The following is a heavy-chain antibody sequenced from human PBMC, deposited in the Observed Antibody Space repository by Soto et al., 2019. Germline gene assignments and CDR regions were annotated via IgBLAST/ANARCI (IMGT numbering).Heavy chain of an antibody. J-gene: IGHJ5*02. Sequence: ESGGGLVQPGGSLRLSCAASGFTVSSNYMSWVRQAPGKGLEWVSVIYSGGSTYYADSVKGRFTISRDNSKNTLYLQMNSLRAEDTAVYYCARAPYSGYDFVDWFDPWGQGTLVTVSS. CDR3: ARAPYSGYDFVDWFDP. CDR1: GFTVSSNY. D-gene: IGHD5-12*01. CDR2: IYSGGST. V-gene: IGHV3-66*01.